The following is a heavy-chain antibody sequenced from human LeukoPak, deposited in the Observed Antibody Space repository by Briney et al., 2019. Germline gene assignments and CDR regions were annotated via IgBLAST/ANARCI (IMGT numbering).Heavy chain of an antibody. J-gene: IGHJ4*02. Sequence: ASVKVSCKASGYTFTGYYLHGVRQAPGHGLEWMGRINPNSGGTNFAQKFQGRVTITRDTSISTAYMELSSLRSDDTAVYYCARGQYDSSGYYFESTFTRWGQGTLVTVSS. CDR2: INPNSGGT. CDR3: ARGQYDSSGYYFESTFTR. CDR1: GYTFTGYY. V-gene: IGHV1-2*06. D-gene: IGHD3-22*01.